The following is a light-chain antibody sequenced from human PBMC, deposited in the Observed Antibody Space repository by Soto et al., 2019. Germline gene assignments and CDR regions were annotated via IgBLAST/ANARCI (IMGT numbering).Light chain of an antibody. CDR2: NTS. CDR3: QQRTNRPPIT. V-gene: IGKV3-11*01. CDR1: QSVGSY. J-gene: IGKJ5*01. Sequence: EIVLTQSPATLSLSPGERATLSCRASQSVGSYLAWYQQKPGQAPRLLIFNTSNRATGIPARFSGSGSGTAFTLTISGLEPEDFAVYYCQQRTNRPPITFGQGTRLEIK.